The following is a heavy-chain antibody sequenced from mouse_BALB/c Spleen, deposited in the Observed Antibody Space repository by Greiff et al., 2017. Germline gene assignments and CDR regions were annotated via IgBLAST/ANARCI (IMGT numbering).Heavy chain of an antibody. J-gene: IGHJ2*01. V-gene: IGHV1-14*01. Sequence: LQESGPELVKPGASVKMSCKASGYTFTSYVMHWVKQKPGQGLEWIGYINPYNDGTKYNEKFKGKATLTSDKSSSTAYMELSSLTSEDSAVYYCASVNLYYLDYWGQGTTLTVSS. CDR2: INPYNDGT. CDR1: GYTFTSYV. CDR3: ASVNLYYLDY.